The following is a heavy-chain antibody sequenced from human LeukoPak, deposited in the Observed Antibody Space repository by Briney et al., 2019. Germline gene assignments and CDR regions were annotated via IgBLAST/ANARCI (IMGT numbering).Heavy chain of an antibody. J-gene: IGHJ4*02. CDR2: IYSGGST. CDR1: GFTVSSNY. D-gene: IGHD1-1*01. CDR3: ARGDWNDGLDY. V-gene: IGHV3-53*01. Sequence: PGGPLTLSCAASGFTVSSNYMSWVRQAPGKGLEWVSVIYSGGSTYYADSVKGRFTISRDNSKNTLYLQMNSLRAEDTAVYYCARGDWNDGLDYWGQGTLVTVSS.